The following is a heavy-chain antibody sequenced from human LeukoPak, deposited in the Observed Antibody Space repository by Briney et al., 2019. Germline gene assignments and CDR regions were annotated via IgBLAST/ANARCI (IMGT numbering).Heavy chain of an antibody. V-gene: IGHV4-59*01. CDR1: GGSISSYY. D-gene: IGHD5-12*01. J-gene: IGHJ4*02. CDR3: ARGGYSGYDYAPLDY. Sequence: SETLSLTCTVSGGSISSYYWSWIRQPPGKGLVWIGYIYYSGSTNYNPSLKSRVTISVDTSKTQFSLKLSSVTAADTAVYYCARGGYSGYDYAPLDYWGQGTLVTVSS. CDR2: IYYSGST.